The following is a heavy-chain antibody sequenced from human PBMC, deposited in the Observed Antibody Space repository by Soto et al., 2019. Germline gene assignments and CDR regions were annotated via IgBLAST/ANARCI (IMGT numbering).Heavy chain of an antibody. CDR1: GWSLTRNY. CDR2: ICYTGTT. CDR3: ARDSGGPYDY. J-gene: IGHJ4*02. Sequence: XETLSLTCAVYGWSLTRNYWTWIRQAPGKGLDWIGDICYTGTTTYNPSLKSRVTMSADTSNNQFSLKLKSVTAADTAVYYCARDSGGPYDYWGPGILVTVSS. D-gene: IGHD3-10*01. V-gene: IGHV4-59*01.